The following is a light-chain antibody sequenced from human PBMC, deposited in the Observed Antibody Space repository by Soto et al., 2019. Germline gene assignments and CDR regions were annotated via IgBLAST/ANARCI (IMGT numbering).Light chain of an antibody. CDR1: SSNIGSNT. Sequence: QSVLTQPPSASGTPGQRVTISCSGSSSNIGSNTVTWYQQLPGTAPQLLIYSNNQRPSGVPDRFSGSKSGTSASLAISGLQSEDEADYYCATWDDNLNGSGVFGGGTQLTVL. V-gene: IGLV1-44*01. CDR3: ATWDDNLNGSGV. J-gene: IGLJ2*01. CDR2: SNN.